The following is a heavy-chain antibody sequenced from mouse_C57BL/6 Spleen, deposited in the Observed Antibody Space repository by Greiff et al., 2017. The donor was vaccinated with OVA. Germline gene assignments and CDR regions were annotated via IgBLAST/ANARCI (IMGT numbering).Heavy chain of an antibody. V-gene: IGHV5-6*01. CDR3: ARPQVAAY. CDR2: ISSGGSYT. J-gene: IGHJ3*01. D-gene: IGHD1-3*01. CDR1: GFTFSSYG. Sequence: EVMLVESGGDLVKPGGSLTLSCAASGFTFSSYGMSWVRQTPVKRLEWVATISSGGSYTYYPDSVKGRFTISRDNAKNTLYLQMSSLKAEDTAMYYCARPQVAAYWGQGTLVTVSA.